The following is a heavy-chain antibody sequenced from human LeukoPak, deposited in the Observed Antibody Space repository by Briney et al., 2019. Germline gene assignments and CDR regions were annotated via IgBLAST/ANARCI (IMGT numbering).Heavy chain of an antibody. D-gene: IGHD3-10*01. CDR1: GYTFTSYG. J-gene: IGHJ5*02. CDR2: ISAYNGNT. CDR3: ARGLYFYGSANYWFDP. V-gene: IGHV1-18*01. Sequence: ASVKVSCKASGYTFTSYGISWVRQAPGQGLEWMGWISAYNGNTNYAQKLQGRVTMTTDTSTSTAYMELRSLISDDTAVYYCARGLYFYGSANYWFDPRGQGTLVTVSS.